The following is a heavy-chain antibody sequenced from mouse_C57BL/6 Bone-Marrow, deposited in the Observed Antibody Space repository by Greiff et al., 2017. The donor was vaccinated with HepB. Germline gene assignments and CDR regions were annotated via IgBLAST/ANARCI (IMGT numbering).Heavy chain of an antibody. CDR2: INPNNGGT. Sequence: EVQLQQSGPELVKPGASVKIPCKASGYTFTDYNMDWVKQSHGKSLEWIGDINPNNGGTIYNQKFKGKATLTVDKSSSTAYMEPRSLTSEDTAVYYCARSGSSSFDYWGQGTTLTVSS. CDR1: GYTFTDYN. CDR3: ARSGSSSFDY. V-gene: IGHV1-18*01. D-gene: IGHD1-1*01. J-gene: IGHJ2*01.